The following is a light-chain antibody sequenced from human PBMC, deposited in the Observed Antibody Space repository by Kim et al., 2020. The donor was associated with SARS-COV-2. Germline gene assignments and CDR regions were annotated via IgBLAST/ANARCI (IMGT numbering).Light chain of an antibody. V-gene: IGKV3-15*01. CDR1: QSVSSN. Sequence: EIVMTQSPATLSVSPGERATLSCRASQSVSSNLAWYQQKPGQAPRLLIYGASTRATGIPARFSGSGSGTEFTLTISSLQSGDFGIYFCQQYYDWRTFGQGTKVEIK. J-gene: IGKJ1*01. CDR2: GAS. CDR3: QQYYDWRT.